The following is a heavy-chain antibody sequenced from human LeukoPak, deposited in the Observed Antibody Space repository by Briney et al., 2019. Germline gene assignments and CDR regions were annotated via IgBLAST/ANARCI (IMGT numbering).Heavy chain of an antibody. J-gene: IGHJ4*02. CDR1: GYTFTSYD. Sequence: ASVKVSCKASGYTFTSYDINWVRQATGQGLEWMGWMNPNSGNTGYAQKFQGRVTITRNTSISTAYMELSSLRSEDTAVYYCARGQHTSYGDYFDYWGQGTLVTVSS. D-gene: IGHD4-17*01. CDR2: MNPNSGNT. CDR3: ARGQHTSYGDYFDY. V-gene: IGHV1-8*01.